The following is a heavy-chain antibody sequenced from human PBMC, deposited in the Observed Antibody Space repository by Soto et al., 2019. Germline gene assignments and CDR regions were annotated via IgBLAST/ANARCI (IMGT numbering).Heavy chain of an antibody. CDR3: ARVWIGYSNSWCFDY. CDR1: GYTFTSYG. V-gene: IGHV1-18*01. J-gene: IGHJ4*02. D-gene: IGHD6-13*01. Sequence: ASVKVSCKASGYTFTSYGISWVRQAPGQGLEWMGWISAYNGNTNYAQKLQGRVTMTTDTSTSTAYMELRSLRSDDTAVYYCARVWIGYSNSWCFDYWGQGTLVTVSS. CDR2: ISAYNGNT.